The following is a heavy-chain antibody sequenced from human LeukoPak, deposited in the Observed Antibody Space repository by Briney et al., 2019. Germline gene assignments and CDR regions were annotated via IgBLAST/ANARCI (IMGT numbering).Heavy chain of an antibody. Sequence: GGSLRLSCAASGFTFSSYGMHWVRQAPGKGLEWVAGIWYDGSNKYYADSVKGRFTISRDNSKNTLYLQMNSLRAEDTAVYYCARDTIVATRQGYYYYGMDVWGKGTTVTVSS. CDR3: ARDTIVATRQGYYYYGMDV. V-gene: IGHV3-33*01. J-gene: IGHJ6*04. D-gene: IGHD5-12*01. CDR1: GFTFSSYG. CDR2: IWYDGSNK.